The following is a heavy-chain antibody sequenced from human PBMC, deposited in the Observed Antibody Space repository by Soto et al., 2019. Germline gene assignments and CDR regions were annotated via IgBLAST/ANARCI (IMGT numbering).Heavy chain of an antibody. CDR2: ILVDGTT. D-gene: IGHD1-26*01. J-gene: IGHJ4*02. CDR1: GFTFRNYA. CDR3: AKIDSGTPDY. Sequence: EVQLLESGGGLVQPGGSLRLSCAASGFTFRNYAMIWVGQAPGKGLEWVSAILVDGTTYYADSVRGRFTVSRDNSKSMVYLQMNSLRAEDTDVYYCAKIDSGTPDYWGQGTLVTVSS. V-gene: IGHV3-23*01.